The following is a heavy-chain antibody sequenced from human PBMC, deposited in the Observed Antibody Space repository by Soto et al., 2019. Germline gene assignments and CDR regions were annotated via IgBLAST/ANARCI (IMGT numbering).Heavy chain of an antibody. V-gene: IGHV3-21*01. CDR1: GFTFSSYS. J-gene: IGHJ5*02. Sequence: EVQLVESGGGLVKPGGSLRLSCAASGFTFSSYSMNWVRQAPGKGLVWVSSISSSSSYIYYADSVKGRFTISRDNAKNSLYLQMNSLRAEDTAVYYCARDSCSGGSCYPNNWFDPWGQGTLVTVSS. CDR2: ISSSSSYI. D-gene: IGHD2-15*01. CDR3: ARDSCSGGSCYPNNWFDP.